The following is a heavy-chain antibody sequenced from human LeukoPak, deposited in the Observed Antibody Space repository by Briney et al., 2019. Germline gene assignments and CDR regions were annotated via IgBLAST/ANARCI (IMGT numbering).Heavy chain of an antibody. CDR2: IRSDGSNK. Sequence: GGSLRLSCAVSGFTFSNYGMHWVRQAPGKGLEWVAFIRSDGSNKYYAGSVKGRFTISRDNSKNTLYLQMNSLRAEDTAVYYCAKLYGYGYLDYWGQGTLVTVSS. CDR1: GFTFSNYG. D-gene: IGHD5-18*01. J-gene: IGHJ4*02. CDR3: AKLYGYGYLDY. V-gene: IGHV3-30*02.